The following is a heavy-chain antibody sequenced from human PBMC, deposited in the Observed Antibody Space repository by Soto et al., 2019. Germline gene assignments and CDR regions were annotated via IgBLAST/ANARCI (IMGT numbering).Heavy chain of an antibody. CDR2: ISWNSGSI. CDR1: GFTFDDYA. V-gene: IGHV3-9*01. CDR3: AKVREGSSWVHGMRGKPAEYFQH. Sequence: EVQLVESGGGLVQPGRSLRLSCAASGFTFDDYAMHWVRQAPGKGLEWVSGISWNSGSIGYADSVKGRFTISRDNAKNSLYLQMNSLRAEDTALYYCAKVREGSSWVHGMRGKPAEYFQHWGQGTLVTVSS. D-gene: IGHD6-13*01. J-gene: IGHJ1*01.